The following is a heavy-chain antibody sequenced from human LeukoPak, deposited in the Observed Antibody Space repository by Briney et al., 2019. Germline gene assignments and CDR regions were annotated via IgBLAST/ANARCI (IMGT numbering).Heavy chain of an antibody. CDR3: ARDPGGGYKDDALDI. Sequence: PSETLSLTCAVYGGSFSGYYWSWIRQPPGKGLEWIGEINHSGTTYYNPSLKSRVTISVDESRNQFSLKLSSVTAADTAVYYCARDPGGGYKDDALDIWGQGTMVIVSS. D-gene: IGHD1-14*01. CDR2: INHSGTT. CDR1: GGSFSGYY. V-gene: IGHV4-34*01. J-gene: IGHJ3*02.